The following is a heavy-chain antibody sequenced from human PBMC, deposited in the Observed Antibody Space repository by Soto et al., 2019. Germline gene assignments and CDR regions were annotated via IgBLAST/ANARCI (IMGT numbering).Heavy chain of an antibody. CDR1: GFPFSSYA. CDR2: ISGSGGST. CDR3: AKIAGQQLVLFDY. D-gene: IGHD6-13*01. J-gene: IGHJ4*02. V-gene: IGHV3-23*01. Sequence: PGGSLSLSCALAGFPFSSYAMSLVRPAPGKGLEWVSAISGSGGSTYYADSVKGRFTISRDNSKNTLYLQMNSLRAEDTAVYYCAKIAGQQLVLFDYWGQGTLVTVSA.